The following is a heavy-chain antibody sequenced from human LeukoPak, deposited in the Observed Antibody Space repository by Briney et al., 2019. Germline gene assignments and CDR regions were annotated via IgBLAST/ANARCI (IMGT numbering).Heavy chain of an antibody. CDR2: IIPIFGTA. CDR1: GGTFSSYA. V-gene: IGHV1-69*13. Sequence: VASVKVSCKASGGTFSSYAISWVRQAPGQGLEWMGGIIPIFGTANYAQKFQGRVTITADESTSTAYMELSSLRSEDTAVYYCARAYYYDSSGYYPLDYWGQGTLVTVSS. D-gene: IGHD3-22*01. CDR3: ARAYYYDSSGYYPLDY. J-gene: IGHJ4*02.